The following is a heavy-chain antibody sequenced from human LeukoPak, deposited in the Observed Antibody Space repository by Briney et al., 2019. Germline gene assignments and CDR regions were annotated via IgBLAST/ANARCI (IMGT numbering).Heavy chain of an antibody. CDR1: GFTFSDYS. V-gene: IGHV3-21*04. CDR2: INPTSTSI. Sequence: GGSLRLSCAASGFTFSDYSINWVRQAPGKGLEWVSSINPTSTSIYYADAVRGRFTISRDNAKNSVYLQMNSLRAEDTAVYYCARGACVTCPRDYWGQGTLVTVSS. CDR3: ARGACVTCPRDY. D-gene: IGHD2-21*01. J-gene: IGHJ4*02.